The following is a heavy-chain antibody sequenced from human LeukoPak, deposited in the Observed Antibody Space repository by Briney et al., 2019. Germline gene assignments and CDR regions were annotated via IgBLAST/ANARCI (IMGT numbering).Heavy chain of an antibody. Sequence: GGSLRLSCAASGFTFSFYNMNWVRQTPGKGLEWVSSITSGSDYIYYADSVKGRFTISRDNAKNSLYLQMNSLRAEDTAVYYCARIRFRWGQGTLVTVSS. CDR3: ARIRFR. CDR1: GFTFSFYN. CDR2: ITSGSDYI. D-gene: IGHD4-17*01. V-gene: IGHV3-21*01. J-gene: IGHJ4*02.